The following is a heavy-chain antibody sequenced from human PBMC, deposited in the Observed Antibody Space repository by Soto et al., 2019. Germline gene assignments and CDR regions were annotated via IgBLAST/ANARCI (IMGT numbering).Heavy chain of an antibody. D-gene: IGHD5-18*01. CDR3: ARHKGYSYGYYYGMDV. CDR2: IYPGDSDT. Sequence: GESLKISCKGSGYSFTSYWIDWVRQMPGKGLEWMGTIYPGDSDTRYSPSFQGQVTISADKSISTAYLQWCSLKASDTAMYYCARHKGYSYGYYYGMDVWGQGTTVTVSS. CDR1: GYSFTSYW. V-gene: IGHV5-51*01. J-gene: IGHJ6*02.